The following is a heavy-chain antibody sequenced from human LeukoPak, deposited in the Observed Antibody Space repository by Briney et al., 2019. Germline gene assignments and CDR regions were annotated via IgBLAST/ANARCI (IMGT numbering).Heavy chain of an antibody. Sequence: ASVKVSCKASGYPFTSYDINWVRQATGQGLEWIGWMNPNSGNTGYAQKFQGRVTITRNTAISTAYMELSSLRSEDTAMYYCAIDYGGNSGWFDPWGQGTLVTVSS. CDR2: MNPNSGNT. J-gene: IGHJ5*02. CDR1: GYPFTSYD. D-gene: IGHD4-23*01. V-gene: IGHV1-8*03. CDR3: AIDYGGNSGWFDP.